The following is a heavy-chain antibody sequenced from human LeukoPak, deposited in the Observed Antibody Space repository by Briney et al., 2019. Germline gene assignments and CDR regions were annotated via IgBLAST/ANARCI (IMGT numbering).Heavy chain of an antibody. D-gene: IGHD3-22*01. Sequence: GGSLRLSXAASGFTFSSYSMNWVRQAPGKGLEWVSYISSSSSTIYYADSVKGRFTISRDNAKNSLYLQMNSLRAEDTAVYYCARAMNLGYYDSSGDFDYWGQGTLVTVSS. J-gene: IGHJ4*02. V-gene: IGHV3-48*01. CDR3: ARAMNLGYYDSSGDFDY. CDR2: ISSSSSTI. CDR1: GFTFSSYS.